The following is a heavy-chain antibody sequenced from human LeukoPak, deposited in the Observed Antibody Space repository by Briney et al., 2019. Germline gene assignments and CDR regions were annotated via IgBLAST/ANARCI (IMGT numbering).Heavy chain of an antibody. V-gene: IGHV1-8*01. CDR2: MNPNSGNT. J-gene: IGHJ5*02. Sequence: ASVKVSCKASGYTFTSYDINWVRQATGQGLEWMGWMNPNSGNTGYAQKFQGRVTMTRNTSISTAYMELSSLRSEDTAVYYCAREIAPTNWLDPWGQGTLVTVSS. CDR1: GYTFTSYD. D-gene: IGHD6-13*01. CDR3: AREIAPTNWLDP.